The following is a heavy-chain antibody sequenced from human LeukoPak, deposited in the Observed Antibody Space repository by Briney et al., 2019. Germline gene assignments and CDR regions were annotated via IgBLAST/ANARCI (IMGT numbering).Heavy chain of an antibody. CDR2: INRDGSYA. Sequence: PGGSLRLSCAASGFTFSSYWMHWVRQAPGKGLVWVSRINRDGSYASYADSVKGRFTISRDNAKNTLYLQMNSLSAEDTAVYYGASTGDDWRGNWGQGTLVTVSS. CDR3: ASTGDDWRGN. CDR1: GFTFSSYW. D-gene: IGHD3-9*01. V-gene: IGHV3-74*01. J-gene: IGHJ4*02.